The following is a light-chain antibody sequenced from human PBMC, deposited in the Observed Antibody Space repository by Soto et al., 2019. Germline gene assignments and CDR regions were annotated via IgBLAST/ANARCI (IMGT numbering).Light chain of an antibody. Sequence: QSALTQPASVSGSPGESVTISCTGTSSDVGGFNYVSWYQHHPGNAPKLMIFEVSDRPSGVSNRFSGSKSGNTASLTISGLQAEDEADYYCSSYTSSSTLIFGGGTKVTVL. J-gene: IGLJ2*01. CDR1: SSDVGGFNY. V-gene: IGLV2-14*01. CDR2: EVS. CDR3: SSYTSSSTLI.